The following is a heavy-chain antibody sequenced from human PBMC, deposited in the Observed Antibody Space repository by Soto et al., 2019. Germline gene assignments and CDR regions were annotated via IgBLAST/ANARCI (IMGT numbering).Heavy chain of an antibody. Sequence: EVQLVESGGGLVQPGGSLRRSCAASGFTFSSYWMSWVRQAPGKGLEWVANIKQDGSEKYYVDSVKGRFTISRDNAKNSLYLQMNSLRAEDTAVYYCARAFRGYDYPPDYRGQGTLVTVSS. CDR3: ARAFRGYDYPPDY. V-gene: IGHV3-7*01. J-gene: IGHJ4*02. D-gene: IGHD5-12*01. CDR1: GFTFSSYW. CDR2: IKQDGSEK.